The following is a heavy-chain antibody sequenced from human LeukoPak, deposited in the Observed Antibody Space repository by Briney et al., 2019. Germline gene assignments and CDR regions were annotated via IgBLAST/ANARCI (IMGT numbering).Heavy chain of an antibody. Sequence: PGGSLRLSCAASGFTVSSNYMSWVRQAPGKGLEWVSGISGGSTYYADSVKGRFTISRDNSKNTLYLQMNSLRAEDTAVYYCAKDPYSSGWYGYFDYWGQGTLVTVSS. CDR2: ISGGST. J-gene: IGHJ4*02. CDR3: AKDPYSSGWYGYFDY. CDR1: GFTVSSNY. V-gene: IGHV3-53*01. D-gene: IGHD6-19*01.